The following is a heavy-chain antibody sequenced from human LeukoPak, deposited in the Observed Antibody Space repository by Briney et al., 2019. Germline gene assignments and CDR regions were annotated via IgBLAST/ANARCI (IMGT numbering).Heavy chain of an antibody. CDR3: ARVPGMTQSFPPLWFDP. J-gene: IGHJ5*02. CDR2: ISAYNGNT. V-gene: IGHV1-18*01. D-gene: IGHD2-21*02. CDR1: GYTFTSYG. Sequence: PGESLKISCKASGYTFTSYGISWVRQAPGQGLEWMGWISAYNGNTNYAQKLQGRVTMTTDTSTSTAYMELRSLRSDDTAVYYCARVPGMTQSFPPLWFDPWGQGTLVTVSS.